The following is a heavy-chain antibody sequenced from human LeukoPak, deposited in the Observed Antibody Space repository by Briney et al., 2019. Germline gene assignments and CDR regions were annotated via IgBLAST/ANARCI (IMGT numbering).Heavy chain of an antibody. V-gene: IGHV3-23*01. J-gene: IGHJ6*03. CDR3: ARGALYYMDV. Sequence: GGSLRLSCAASGFSVSDNGMSWVRQAPGKGLEWVSGIVGGDGGTYYADSVKGRFIISRDNSKNTLYVQMNSLRAEDTAVSYCARGALYYMDVWGKGTTVTISS. CDR1: GFSVSDNG. CDR2: IVGGDGGT.